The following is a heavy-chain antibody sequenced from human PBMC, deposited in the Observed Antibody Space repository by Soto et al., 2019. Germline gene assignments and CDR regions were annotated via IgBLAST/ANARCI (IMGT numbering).Heavy chain of an antibody. V-gene: IGHV2-26*01. CDR3: ARIRRNYYDSSGYYYRSWFDP. D-gene: IGHD3-22*01. J-gene: IGHJ5*02. CDR1: GFSLSNARMG. Sequence: VSGPTLVNPTETLTLTCTVSGFSLSNARMGVSWIRQPPGKALEWLAHIFSNDEKSYSTSLKSRLTISKDTSKSQVVLTMTNMDPVDTATYYCARIRRNYYDSSGYYYRSWFDPWGQGTLVTVSS. CDR2: IFSNDEK.